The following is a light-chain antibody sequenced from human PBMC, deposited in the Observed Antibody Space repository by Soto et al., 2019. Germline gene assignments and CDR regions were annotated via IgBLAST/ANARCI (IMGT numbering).Light chain of an antibody. J-gene: IGKJ2*01. Sequence: EIVLTQSPGTLSLSPGERATLSCRASQSLSSYLAWYQQNPGQAPRRLIDGASSRATGIPDRFSGSGSGTDFTLTISRLEPEDFAVYYCRQYGSSPSYTFGQGTKLEIK. CDR3: RQYGSSPSYT. V-gene: IGKV3-20*01. CDR2: GAS. CDR1: QSLSSY.